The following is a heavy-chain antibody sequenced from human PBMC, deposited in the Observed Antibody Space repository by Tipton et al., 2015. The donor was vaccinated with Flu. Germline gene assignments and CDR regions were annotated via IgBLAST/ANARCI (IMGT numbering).Heavy chain of an antibody. CDR2: ISSSGSTI. Sequence: SLRLSCAASGFTFSSYEMNWVRQAPGKGLEWVSYISSSGSTIYYADSVKGRFTISRDNAKNSLYLQMNSLRAEDTAVYYCARDQRGWTGEYYDYVWGSYRDAFDIWGQGTMVTVSS. CDR1: GFTFSSYE. J-gene: IGHJ3*02. D-gene: IGHD3-16*02. CDR3: ARDQRGWTGEYYDYVWGSYRDAFDI. V-gene: IGHV3-48*03.